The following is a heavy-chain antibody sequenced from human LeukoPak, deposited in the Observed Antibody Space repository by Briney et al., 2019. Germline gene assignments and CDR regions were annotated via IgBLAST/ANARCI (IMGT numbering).Heavy chain of an antibody. J-gene: IGHJ4*02. CDR3: ARARKTRNIYGDYVFLFDY. CDR1: GGTFSSYA. Sequence: ASVKVSCKASGGTFSSYAISWVRQAPGQGLEWMGWINPNSGDTKYAQKFRGRVTMTRDTSISTAYMDLSRLRSDDTALYYCARARKTRNIYGDYVFLFDYWGQGTLVTVSS. V-gene: IGHV1-2*02. D-gene: IGHD4-17*01. CDR2: INPNSGDT.